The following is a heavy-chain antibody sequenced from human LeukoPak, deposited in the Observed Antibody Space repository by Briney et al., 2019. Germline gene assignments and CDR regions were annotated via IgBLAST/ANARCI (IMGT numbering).Heavy chain of an antibody. CDR1: GFTFSSYA. J-gene: IGHJ6*02. D-gene: IGHD3-10*01. CDR2: ISGSGGST. V-gene: IGHV3-23*01. CDR3: AKGSGPGCYPRFYMDV. Sequence: PGGSLRLSCAASGFTFSSYAMSWVRQAPGNGLEWVSAISGSGGSTYYADSVKGRFTISRDNSKNTLYLQMNSLRAEDTAVYYCAKGSGPGCYPRFYMDVWGQGTTVTVSS.